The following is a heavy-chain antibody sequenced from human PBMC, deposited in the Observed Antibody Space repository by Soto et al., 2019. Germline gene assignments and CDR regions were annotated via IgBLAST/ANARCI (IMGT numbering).Heavy chain of an antibody. Sequence: SGPTLVNPTQTLTLTCTFSGFSFSASGMCVSWIRQPPGKALEWLALIDWDDDKFYLTSLKTRLTISRDTSKNQVVLTMTNMDPLDSATFYCARNFYDTGNHYARIDYWGPGTLVTVSS. CDR1: GFSFSASGMC. J-gene: IGHJ4*02. D-gene: IGHD3-22*01. CDR3: ARNFYDTGNHYARIDY. CDR2: IDWDDDK. V-gene: IGHV2-70*01.